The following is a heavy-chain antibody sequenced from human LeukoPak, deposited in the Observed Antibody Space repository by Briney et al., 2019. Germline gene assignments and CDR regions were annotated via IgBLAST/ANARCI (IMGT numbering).Heavy chain of an antibody. CDR2: INHRGST. CDR1: GGSFSDYY. CDR3: ARGSPGY. Sequence: SETLSLTCAVYGGSFSDYYWTWIRQPPGKGLEWIGQINHRGSTNYNPPLKSRVTLSVDTSKNQFSLKLNSVTAADTAVYYCARGSPGYWGQGSLVTVSS. J-gene: IGHJ4*02. V-gene: IGHV4-34*01.